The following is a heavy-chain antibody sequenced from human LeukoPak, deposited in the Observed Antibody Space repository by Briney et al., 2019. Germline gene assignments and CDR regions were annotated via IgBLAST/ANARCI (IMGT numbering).Heavy chain of an antibody. CDR1: GFTFSSYE. J-gene: IGHJ4*02. V-gene: IGHV3-64*01. D-gene: IGHD4-17*01. CDR2: ISSKGGST. CDR3: AREDYGTGKFDY. Sequence: GGSLRLSCAASGFTFSSYEMNWVRQAPGKGLEYVSGISSKGGSTYYASSVKGRFTISRDNSKNTLYLQMGSLRAEDMAVYYCAREDYGTGKFDYWGQGTLVIVSS.